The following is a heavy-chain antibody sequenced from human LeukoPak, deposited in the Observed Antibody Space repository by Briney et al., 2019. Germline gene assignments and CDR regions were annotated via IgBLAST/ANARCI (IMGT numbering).Heavy chain of an antibody. J-gene: IGHJ4*02. V-gene: IGHV3-23*01. CDR3: AKDRGRDGYNGYFDY. CDR2: ISGSGGST. CDR1: GFTFSSYA. Sequence: GGSLKLSCAASGFTFSSYAMSWVRQAPGKGLEWVSAISGSGGSTYYADSVKGRFTISRDDSKNTLYLQTNSLRAEDTAVYYCAKDRGRDGYNGYFDYWGQGTLVTVSS. D-gene: IGHD5-24*01.